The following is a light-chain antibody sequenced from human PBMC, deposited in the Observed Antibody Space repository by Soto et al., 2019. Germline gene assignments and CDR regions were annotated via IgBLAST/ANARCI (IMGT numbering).Light chain of an antibody. CDR1: QSISSW. V-gene: IGKV1-5*03. Sequence: DIQLTQSPSTLSASVGDRATITCRASQSISSWLAWYQQKPGKAPKLLVYKASSLESGVPSRFSGSGSGTDFTLTISTLQPDDSATYYCQQYEAYPLTFGGGTKVEI. CDR2: KAS. J-gene: IGKJ4*01. CDR3: QQYEAYPLT.